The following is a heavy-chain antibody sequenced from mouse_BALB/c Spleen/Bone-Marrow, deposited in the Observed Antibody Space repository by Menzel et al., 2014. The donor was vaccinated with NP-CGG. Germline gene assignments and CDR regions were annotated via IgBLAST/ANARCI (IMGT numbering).Heavy chain of an antibody. CDR2: INPDSSTI. V-gene: IGHV4-1*02. CDR3: ARLNYYGNLFV. Sequence: VQLQQSGGGLVQPGGSLKLSCAASGFDFRRYWMSWVRQAPGKGLEWIGEINPDSSTINYTPSLKDKFIISRDNAKNTLYRQMTKVRSEDTALYYCARLNYYGNLFVWGAGTTVTVSS. J-gene: IGHJ1*01. CDR1: GFDFRRYW. D-gene: IGHD1-1*01.